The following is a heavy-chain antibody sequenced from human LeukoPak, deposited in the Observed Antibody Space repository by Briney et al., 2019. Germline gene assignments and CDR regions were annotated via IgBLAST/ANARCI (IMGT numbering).Heavy chain of an antibody. D-gene: IGHD2-8*01. CDR3: ATSLFCSNGVCYTGGYYFDY. Sequence: ASVKVSCKASGYSFTSYDVTWVRQAPGRGLEWMGWMNPNSGNTAYAQKFQGRVTITSDTSITTAYMELSSLRSEDTAVYYCATSLFCSNGVCYTGGYYFDYWGQGTLVTVSS. J-gene: IGHJ4*02. V-gene: IGHV1-8*03. CDR1: GYSFTSYD. CDR2: MNPNSGNT.